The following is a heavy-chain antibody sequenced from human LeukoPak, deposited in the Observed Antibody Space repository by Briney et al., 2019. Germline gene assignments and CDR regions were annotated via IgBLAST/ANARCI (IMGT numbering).Heavy chain of an antibody. Sequence: GGSLRLSCAATGFTFSEHYMSWVRQAPGKRLEWVSYISSSGNTIFNADSVKGRFTISRDNARNSLYLQMNSLRADDTAVYYCARGARDTVMVTSDAFDIWGQGTMVTVSS. D-gene: IGHD5-18*01. CDR2: ISSSGNTI. CDR1: GFTFSEHY. J-gene: IGHJ3*02. V-gene: IGHV3-11*01. CDR3: ARGARDTVMVTSDAFDI.